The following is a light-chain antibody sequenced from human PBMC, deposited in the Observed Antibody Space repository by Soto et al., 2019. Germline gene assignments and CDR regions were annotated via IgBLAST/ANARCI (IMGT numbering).Light chain of an antibody. CDR2: DAS. Sequence: DIQMTQSPSSLSASVGDRVTITCQASQDISNYLNWYQQKPGKAPKLLIYDASNLETGVPSRFSGSGSGTDFTFTISSLQPEDIPTYYCQQYDNLSLTFGGGTKVEIK. CDR3: QQYDNLSLT. V-gene: IGKV1-33*01. J-gene: IGKJ4*01. CDR1: QDISNY.